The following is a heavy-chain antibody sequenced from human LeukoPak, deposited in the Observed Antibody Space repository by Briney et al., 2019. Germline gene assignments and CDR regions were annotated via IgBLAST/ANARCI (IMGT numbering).Heavy chain of an antibody. V-gene: IGHV3-23*01. Sequence: SGGSLRLSCAASGFPFSINAMSWVRQAPGKGLEWVSGISGTGGGTFYADSVKGRFSISRDDSINTLYLQMSSLRAEYTAVYYCARFRGSGSHTLYSFDYWGQGSLVTVSS. CDR2: ISGTGGGT. J-gene: IGHJ4*02. CDR1: GFPFSINA. D-gene: IGHD3-10*01. CDR3: ARFRGSGSHTLYSFDY.